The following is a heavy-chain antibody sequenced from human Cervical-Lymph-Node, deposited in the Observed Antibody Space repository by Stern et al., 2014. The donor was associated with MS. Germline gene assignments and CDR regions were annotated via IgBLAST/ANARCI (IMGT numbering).Heavy chain of an antibody. J-gene: IGHJ4*02. CDR2: ISGRGVST. CDR3: AKDRSVEMPRMQDY. V-gene: IGHV3-23*04. Sequence: MQLVESGGGLVQPGGSLRLSCAASGFPFSHYLMRWVRQAPGKRLEWVSGISGRGVSTYYADSVKGRFTISRDNVKNTVYLHMNSLRVEDTALYYCAKDRSVEMPRMQDYWGQGSLVTVSS. CDR1: GFPFSHYL. D-gene: IGHD5-24*01.